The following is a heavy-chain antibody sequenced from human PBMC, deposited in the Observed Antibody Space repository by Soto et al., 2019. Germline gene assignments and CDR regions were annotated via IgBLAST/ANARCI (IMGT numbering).Heavy chain of an antibody. J-gene: IGHJ6*02. D-gene: IGHD3-10*01. Sequence: PGGSLRLSCAASGFTFGDYAMHWVRQAPGKGLDWVAVMSLDGSNQYYADSVKGRFTISRDNSKNTLYLQMNSLTAEDTAVYFCARDLKLSGHHYDYGIDIWGQGTPVTVSS. CDR2: MSLDGSNQ. CDR3: ARDLKLSGHHYDYGIDI. CDR1: GFTFGDYA. V-gene: IGHV3-30-3*01.